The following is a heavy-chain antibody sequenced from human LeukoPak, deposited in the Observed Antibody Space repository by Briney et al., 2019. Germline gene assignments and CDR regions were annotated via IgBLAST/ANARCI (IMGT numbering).Heavy chain of an antibody. V-gene: IGHV3-7*01. CDR3: TRNSPSSYGYVYYAMDV. D-gene: IGHD5-18*01. CDR1: GFNFNNNW. J-gene: IGHJ6*02. Sequence: PGGSLRLSCVASGFNFNNNWMAWVRQAPGKGPELVAHINHDGRHTGYVDSVKGRFTISRDNAKNTLYLQMNSLRAEDTAVYYCTRNSPSSYGYVYYAMDVWGQGTTVTVSS. CDR2: INHDGRHT.